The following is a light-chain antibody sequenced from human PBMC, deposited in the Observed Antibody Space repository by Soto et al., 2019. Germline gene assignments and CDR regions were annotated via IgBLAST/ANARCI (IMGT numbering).Light chain of an antibody. Sequence: QSALTQPASVSGSPGQSIAISCTGTSSDVGGYNYVSWHQQHPGKAPKVLISVVSNRPSGVSNRFSGSKSGNTASLTISGLQAEDEADYFCASFRSGTILVFGTGTKLTVL. CDR1: SSDVGGYNY. CDR3: ASFRSGTILV. J-gene: IGLJ1*01. V-gene: IGLV2-14*01. CDR2: VVS.